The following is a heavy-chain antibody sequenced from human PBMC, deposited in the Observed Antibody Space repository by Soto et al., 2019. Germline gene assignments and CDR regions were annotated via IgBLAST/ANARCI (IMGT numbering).Heavy chain of an antibody. D-gene: IGHD1-26*01. CDR1: GFTFSSYG. J-gene: IGHJ4*02. V-gene: IGHV3-33*01. CDR2: IWYDGSNK. CDR3: ARDPRTGWELPNY. Sequence: GGSLRLSCAASGFTFSSYGMHWVRQAPGKGLEWVAVIWYDGSNKYYADSVKGRFTISRDNSKNTLYLQMNSLRAEDTAVYYCARDPRTGWELPNYWGQGTLVTVSS.